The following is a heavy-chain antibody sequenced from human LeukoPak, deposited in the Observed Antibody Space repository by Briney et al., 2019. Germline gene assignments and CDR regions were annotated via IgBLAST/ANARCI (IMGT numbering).Heavy chain of an antibody. CDR3: AKAGRNWAPPNYYGMDV. V-gene: IGHV3-23*01. CDR1: GFRFSSFA. Sequence: GSLRLSCAASGFRFSSFAMSWVRQAPGKGLEWVSTISHTGDTTYYADSVKGRFTISRDNSKNTLYLQMNSLRVGDTAVYYCAKAGRNWAPPNYYGMDVWGQGTTVTVSS. D-gene: IGHD1-1*01. CDR2: ISHTGDTT. J-gene: IGHJ6*02.